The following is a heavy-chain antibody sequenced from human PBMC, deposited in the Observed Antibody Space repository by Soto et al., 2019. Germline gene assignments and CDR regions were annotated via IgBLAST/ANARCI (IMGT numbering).Heavy chain of an antibody. CDR1: GGSISSSSYY. V-gene: IGHV4-39*01. Sequence: SETLSLTCTVSGGSISSSSYYWGWIRQPPGKGLEWIGSIYYSGSTYYNPSLKSRVTISVDTSKNQFSLKLSSVTAADTAVYYCARQSSCWSGYSDNWFDPWGQGTLVTVSS. D-gene: IGHD3-3*01. CDR3: ARQSSCWSGYSDNWFDP. CDR2: IYYSGST. J-gene: IGHJ5*02.